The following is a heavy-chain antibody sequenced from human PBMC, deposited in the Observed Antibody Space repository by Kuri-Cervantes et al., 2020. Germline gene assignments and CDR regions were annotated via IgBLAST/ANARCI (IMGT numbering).Heavy chain of an antibody. CDR2: INPNSGGT. CDR3: ARGRNRSALYFDY. J-gene: IGHJ4*02. Sequence: ASVKVSCKASGYTFTGYYMHWVRQAPGQGLEWMGWINPNSGGTNYAQKFQGRVTMTRDTSTSTVYMELSSLRSEDTAVYYCARGRNRSALYFDYWGQGTLVTVSS. V-gene: IGHV1-2*02. CDR1: GYTFTGYY.